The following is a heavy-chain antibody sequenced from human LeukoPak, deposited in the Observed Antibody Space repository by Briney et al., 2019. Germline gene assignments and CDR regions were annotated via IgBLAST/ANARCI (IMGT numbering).Heavy chain of an antibody. CDR2: IYYSGST. V-gene: IGHV4-59*08. Sequence: SETLSLTCTVSGGSISSYYWSWIRQPPGKGLEWIGYIYYSGSTNYNPSLKSGVTISVETTNNQFSLKLSSMTAADTAVYYCARASGSYYPVDYWGQGTLVTVSS. J-gene: IGHJ4*02. CDR1: GGSISSYY. CDR3: ARASGSYYPVDY. D-gene: IGHD1-26*01.